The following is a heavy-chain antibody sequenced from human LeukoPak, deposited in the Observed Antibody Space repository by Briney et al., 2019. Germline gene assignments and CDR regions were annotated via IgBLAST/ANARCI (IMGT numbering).Heavy chain of an antibody. J-gene: IGHJ4*02. V-gene: IGHV3-74*01. CDR3: ARMGCSSTSCYVRFFDY. D-gene: IGHD2-2*01. Sequence: TGGSLRLSCAASGFTFSSYWMHWVRQAPGKGLVWVSRINSDGSSTSYADSVKGRFTISRDNAKNTLYLQMNSLRAEDTAVYYCARMGCSSTSCYVRFFDYWGQGTLVTVSS. CDR1: GFTFSSYW. CDR2: INSDGSST.